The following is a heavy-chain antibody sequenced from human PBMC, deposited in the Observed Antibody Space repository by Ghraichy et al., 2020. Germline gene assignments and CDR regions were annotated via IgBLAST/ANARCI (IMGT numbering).Heavy chain of an antibody. V-gene: IGHV3-11*01. CDR3: ARAYCGGDCYSGRAVNDY. Sequence: GGSLRLSCAASGFTFSDYYMSWIRQAPGKGLEWVSSIRSSGSTIYYADSVKGRFTISRDNAKNSLYLQMNSLRAEDTAVYYCARAYCGGDCYSGRAVNDYWGQGTLVTVSS. J-gene: IGHJ4*02. D-gene: IGHD2-21*02. CDR2: IRSSGSTI. CDR1: GFTFSDYY.